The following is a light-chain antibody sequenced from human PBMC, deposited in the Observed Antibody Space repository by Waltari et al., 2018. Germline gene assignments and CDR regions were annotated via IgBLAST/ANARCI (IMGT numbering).Light chain of an antibody. V-gene: IGLV2-14*01. J-gene: IGLJ2*01. CDR1: SSDVGGYDY. CDR2: DVS. Sequence: QSALTQPASVSGSPGQSLTCPCTGTSSDVGGYDYVVWNQQQPGKAPKLMIYDVSNRPSGVSNRFSGSKSGNTASLTISGLQSEDEGDYYCNSYRSGSTLVVFGGGTKLTVL. CDR3: NSYRSGSTLVV.